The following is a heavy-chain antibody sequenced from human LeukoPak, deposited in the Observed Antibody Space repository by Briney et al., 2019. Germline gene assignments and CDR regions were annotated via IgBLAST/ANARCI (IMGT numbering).Heavy chain of an antibody. CDR1: GYTFTSCG. J-gene: IGHJ6*03. CDR3: ARDIQRFGEGYYYYYYMDV. CDR2: ISAYNGNT. D-gene: IGHD3-10*01. V-gene: IGHV1-18*01. Sequence: ASVKVSCKASGYTFTSCGISWVRQAPGQGLEWMGWISAYNGNTNYAQKRQGRVTMTTDTSTSTAYMELRSLRSDDTAVYYCARDIQRFGEGYYYYYYMDVWGKGITVTVSS.